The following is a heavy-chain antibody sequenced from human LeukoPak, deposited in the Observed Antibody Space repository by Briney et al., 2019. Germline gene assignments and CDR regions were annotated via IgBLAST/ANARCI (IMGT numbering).Heavy chain of an antibody. D-gene: IGHD1-26*01. Sequence: PSETLSLTCTVSGGSISSYYWSWIRQPPGKGLEWIGYIYYSGSTNYNPSLKSRVTISVDTSKNQFSLKLSSVTAADTAVYYCARERVGATSPDYYYYYYMDVWGKGTTVTVSS. J-gene: IGHJ6*03. CDR1: GGSISSYY. CDR2: IYYSGST. V-gene: IGHV4-59*12. CDR3: ARERVGATSPDYYYYYYMDV.